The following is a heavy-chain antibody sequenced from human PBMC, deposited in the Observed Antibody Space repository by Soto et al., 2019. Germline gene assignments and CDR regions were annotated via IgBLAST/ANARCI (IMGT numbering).Heavy chain of an antibody. CDR1: GFTFSDYY. J-gene: IGHJ2*01. V-gene: IGHV3-11*01. CDR3: ARVAGYYDSSGYYWYFDL. Sequence: GGSLRLSCAASGFTFSDYYMSWIRQAPGKGLEWVSYISSSGSTIYYADSVKGRFTISRDNAKNSLYLQMNSLRAEDTAVYYCARVAGYYDSSGYYWYFDLWGRGTRVTSPQ. CDR2: ISSSGSTI. D-gene: IGHD3-22*01.